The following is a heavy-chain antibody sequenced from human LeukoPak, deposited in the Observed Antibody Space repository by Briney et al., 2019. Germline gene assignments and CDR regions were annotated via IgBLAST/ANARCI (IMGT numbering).Heavy chain of an antibody. Sequence: PSETLSLTCAVYGGSFSGYYWSWLRQPPGKGLEWIGEINHSGSTNYNPSLKSRVTISVDMSKNQFSLKLSSVPAADTAVYYCARCASGGSCYFLDYWGQGTLVTVSS. V-gene: IGHV4-34*01. D-gene: IGHD2-15*01. CDR2: INHSGST. J-gene: IGHJ4*02. CDR1: GGSFSGYY. CDR3: ARCASGGSCYFLDY.